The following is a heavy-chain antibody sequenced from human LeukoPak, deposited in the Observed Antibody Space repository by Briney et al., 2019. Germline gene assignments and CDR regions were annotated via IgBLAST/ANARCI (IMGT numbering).Heavy chain of an antibody. CDR2: INTEGSIT. V-gene: IGHV3-74*01. CDR3: AREGEYSYGVFDY. J-gene: IGHJ4*02. D-gene: IGHD5-18*01. Sequence: PGGSLRLSCAASGFTFSSHWMHGGRKAPGKGLVWVSRINTEGSITSYAGSVKGRFTISRDNATNTLYLHMNSLRAEDTTVYYCAREGEYSYGVFDYWGEGTLVTASS. CDR1: GFTFSSHW.